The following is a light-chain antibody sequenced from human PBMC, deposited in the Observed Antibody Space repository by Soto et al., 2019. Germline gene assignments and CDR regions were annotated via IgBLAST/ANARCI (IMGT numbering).Light chain of an antibody. J-gene: IGKJ5*01. CDR2: DAS. CDR1: QSVRTY. CDR3: QQRTNWPSST. V-gene: IGKV3-11*01. Sequence: EVVLTQSPATLSLSPGERATLSCRASQSVRTYLAWYQQKPGQVPRLIIHDASSRATGIPARFSGSGSGTDFTLTISSLEPEDFAVYYCQQRTNWPSSTFGQGTRLEI.